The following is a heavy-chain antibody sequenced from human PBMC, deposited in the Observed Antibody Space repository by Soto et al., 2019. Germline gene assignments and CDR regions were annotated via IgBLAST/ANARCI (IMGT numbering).Heavy chain of an antibody. Sequence: QPGGSLRLSCAASGFTFSTKVVTWVRQVPGRGLDWVSTISGSGVKTSYADFVKGRCSVARDISKTTLFLQTKSLRAEDTAKYSCAENLLGCGGDLSSQCDNWRDPWGQRTLVTVSS. D-gene: IGHD2-21*02. CDR2: ISGSGVKT. CDR3: AENLLGCGGDLSSQCDNWRDP. J-gene: IGHJ5*02. CDR1: GFTFSTKV. V-gene: IGHV3-23*01.